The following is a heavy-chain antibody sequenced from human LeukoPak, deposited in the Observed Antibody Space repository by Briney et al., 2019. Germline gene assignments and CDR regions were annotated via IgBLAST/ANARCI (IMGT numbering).Heavy chain of an antibody. V-gene: IGHV3-30*03. CDR3: ARDHYDSSGYYYEGY. J-gene: IGHJ4*02. D-gene: IGHD3-22*01. Sequence: GGSLRLSCAASGFTFSNFGMHWVRQAPGKGLEWVAVITDVGSSKYYTDSVKGRFTISRDNSKNTLYLQLNSLRAEDTAVYFCARDHYDSSGYYYEGYWGQGTLVTVSS. CDR2: ITDVGSSK. CDR1: GFTFSNFG.